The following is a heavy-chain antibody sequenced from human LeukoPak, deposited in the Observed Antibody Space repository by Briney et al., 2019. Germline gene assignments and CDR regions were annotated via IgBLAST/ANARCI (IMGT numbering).Heavy chain of an antibody. J-gene: IGHJ5*02. Sequence: GGSLRLSCAASGFTFSSYEMNWVRQAPGKGLEWVSYISSSGSTIYYADSVKGRFTISRDNAKNSLYLQMDSLRAEDTAVYYCARPYYYGSGNPGWFDPWGQGTLVTVSS. CDR3: ARPYYYGSGNPGWFDP. CDR1: GFTFSSYE. D-gene: IGHD3-10*01. V-gene: IGHV3-48*03. CDR2: ISSSGSTI.